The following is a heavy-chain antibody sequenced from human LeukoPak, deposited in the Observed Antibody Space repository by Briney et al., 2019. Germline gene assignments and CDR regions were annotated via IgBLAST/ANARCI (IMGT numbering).Heavy chain of an antibody. J-gene: IGHJ3*02. CDR3: ARDRATMVRGVIRAFDI. CDR2: IYYSGST. Sequence: SETLSLTCTVSGGSVSSGSYYWSWIRQPPGKGLEWIGYIYYSGSTNYNPSLESRVTISVDTSKNQFSLKLSSVTAADTAVYYCARDRATMVRGVIRAFDIWGQGTMVTVSS. CDR1: GGSVSSGSYY. D-gene: IGHD3-10*01. V-gene: IGHV4-61*01.